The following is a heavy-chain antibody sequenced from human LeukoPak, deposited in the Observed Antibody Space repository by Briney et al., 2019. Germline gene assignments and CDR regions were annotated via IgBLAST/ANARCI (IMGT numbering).Heavy chain of an antibody. J-gene: IGHJ3*01. V-gene: IGHV3-21*01. Sequence: GGSLRLSCAASGFMFSTNQMNWVRQAPGKGLEWVASISTSSNYRYYADAVHGRFTISRDNAEKSLYLQMDSLRAEDTAVYYCAREIEAFDLWGQGTMVTVSS. CDR2: ISTSSNYR. CDR3: AREIEAFDL. CDR1: GFMFSTNQ.